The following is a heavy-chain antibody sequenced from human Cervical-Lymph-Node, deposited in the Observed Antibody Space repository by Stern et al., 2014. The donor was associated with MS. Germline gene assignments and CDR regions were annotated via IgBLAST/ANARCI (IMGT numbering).Heavy chain of an antibody. CDR3: ARGVMVAATYAFDI. D-gene: IGHD2-15*01. V-gene: IGHV3-74*01. J-gene: IGHJ3*02. Sequence: EVQLVESGGGLVQPGGSLRLSCAASGFTFSTYWMHWVRQAPGKGLLWVSRINSDERSTTYADSVKGRFSISRDNAKNTLYLQMNSLRAEDTAVYYCARGVMVAATYAFDIWGQGTMVTISS. CDR2: INSDERST. CDR1: GFTFSTYW.